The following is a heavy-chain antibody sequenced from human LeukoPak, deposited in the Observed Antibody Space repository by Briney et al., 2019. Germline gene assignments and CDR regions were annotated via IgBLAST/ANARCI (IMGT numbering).Heavy chain of an antibody. CDR1: NYTFSDYD. J-gene: IGHJ4*02. CDR3: AREDDRSFGAYDC. Sequence: ASVRVSCKASNYTFSDYDVTWVRQAPGQGLEWMGWVSKYTGNADYAPKFQGRVSMAADTSTRTAYMELRSLRPDDTAVYFCAREDDRSFGAYDCWGQGTLVTVS. CDR2: VSKYTGNA. V-gene: IGHV1-18*01. D-gene: IGHD4-17*01.